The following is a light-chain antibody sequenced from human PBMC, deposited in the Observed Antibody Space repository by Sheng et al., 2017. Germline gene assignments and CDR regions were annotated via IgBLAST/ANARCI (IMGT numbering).Light chain of an antibody. CDR1: SSNIGSNY. J-gene: IGLJ2*01. CDR2: RND. V-gene: IGLV1-47*01. CDR3: ASWDSSLSGVV. Sequence: QLVLTQSPSVSGTPGQRVTISCSGSSSNIGSNYVYWYQHFPGTTPKLLIYRNDQRPSGVPDRFSGSKSGTSGSLAISGLRSEDEADYYCASWDSSLSGVVFGGGTKLAVL.